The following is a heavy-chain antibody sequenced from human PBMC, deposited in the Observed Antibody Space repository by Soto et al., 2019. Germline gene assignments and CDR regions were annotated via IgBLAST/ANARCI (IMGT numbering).Heavy chain of an antibody. CDR3: TRQYLLWGPFDY. CDR1: GFTFSVST. V-gene: IGHV3-73*01. J-gene: IGHJ4*02. D-gene: IGHD3-10*01. CDR2: IRSKTNTYAT. Sequence: EVQLVESGGGLVQPGGSLKLSCAASGFTFSVSTIHWVRQASGKGLEWVGRIRSKTNTYATAYGAPVKGRFIISRDDSKDTAYLQMNSLKSEDTAVYYCTRQYLLWGPFDYWGQGTPVTVSS.